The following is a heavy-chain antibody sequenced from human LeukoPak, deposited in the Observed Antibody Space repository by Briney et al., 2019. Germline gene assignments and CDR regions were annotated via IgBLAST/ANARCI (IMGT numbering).Heavy chain of an antibody. CDR1: GGSISSSSYY. CDR3: ARDNRGSSWSYYYYYYGMDV. D-gene: IGHD6-13*01. J-gene: IGHJ6*02. Sequence: SETLSLTCTVSGGSISSSSYYWGWIRQPPGKGLEWIGSIYYSGSTYYNPSLKSRDTISVDTSKNQFSLKLSSVTAADTAVYYCARDNRGSSWSYYYYYYGMDVWGQGTTVTVSS. CDR2: IYYSGST. V-gene: IGHV4-39*07.